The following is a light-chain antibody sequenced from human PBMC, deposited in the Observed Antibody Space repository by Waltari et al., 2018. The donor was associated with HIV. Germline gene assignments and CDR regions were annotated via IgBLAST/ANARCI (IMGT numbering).Light chain of an antibody. J-gene: IGLJ2*01. CDR2: GNT. Sequence: QSVLTQPPSVSGAPGQRVTISCTGNTSNIGAGYDVHWYQQLPGTAPKLLIYGNTNRPSGVPDRFSGSTSCTSASLAITGLQADDEADFYCQSYDSSLSGVIFGGGTKLTVL. CDR3: QSYDSSLSGVI. CDR1: TSNIGAGYD. V-gene: IGLV1-40*01.